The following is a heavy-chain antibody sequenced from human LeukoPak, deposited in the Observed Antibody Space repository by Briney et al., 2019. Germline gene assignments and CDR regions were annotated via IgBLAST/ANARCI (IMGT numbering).Heavy chain of an antibody. D-gene: IGHD5-12*01. J-gene: IGHJ4*02. Sequence: GGSLRLSCAASGFTFSSYWMSWVRQAPGKGLEWVANIKQDGSEKYYVDSVKGRFTISRDNAKNSLYLQMNSLRAEDTAVYYCARGIVATNRNFDYWGQGTLVTVSS. CDR2: IKQDGSEK. V-gene: IGHV3-7*03. CDR1: GFTFSSYW. CDR3: ARGIVATNRNFDY.